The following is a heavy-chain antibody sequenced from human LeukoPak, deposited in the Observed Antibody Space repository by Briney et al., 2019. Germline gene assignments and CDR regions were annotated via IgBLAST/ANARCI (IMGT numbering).Heavy chain of an antibody. Sequence: SETLSLTCAVYGGSFSGYYWSWIRQPPGKGLEWIGEINHSGSTNYNPSLKSRVTISVDTSKNQFSLKLSSVTAADTAVYYCARFSRIAAPGFNYWGQGTLVTVSS. D-gene: IGHD6-13*01. CDR2: INHSGST. J-gene: IGHJ4*02. V-gene: IGHV4-34*01. CDR1: GGSFSGYY. CDR3: ARFSRIAAPGFNY.